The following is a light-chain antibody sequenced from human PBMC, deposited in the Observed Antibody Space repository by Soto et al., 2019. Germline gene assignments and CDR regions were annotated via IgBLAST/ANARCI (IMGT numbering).Light chain of an antibody. Sequence: DIQLTQSPSAMSASLGDRVTITCRASQGISNNLAWFQQKPGKVPKRLIYAASSLQSGVPSRFSGSGSGTYFTLTISSLKPEDFETYFCQQTSDMPVTFGQGTRLEIK. CDR3: QQTSDMPVT. J-gene: IGKJ5*01. CDR1: QGISNN. CDR2: AAS. V-gene: IGKV1-17*03.